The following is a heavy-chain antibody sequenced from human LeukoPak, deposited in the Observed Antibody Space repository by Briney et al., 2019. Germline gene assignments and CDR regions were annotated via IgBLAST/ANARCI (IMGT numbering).Heavy chain of an antibody. CDR2: IYSGGST. V-gene: IGHV3-66*01. D-gene: IGHD1-26*01. CDR3: AVGDSRFPPYDAFDI. Sequence: PGGSLRLSCAASGFTVSSNYMSWVRQAPGKGLEWVSVIYSGGSTYYADSVKGRFTISRDNSKNTLYLQMNSLRAEDTAVYYCAVGDSRFPPYDAFDIWGQGTMVTVSS. J-gene: IGHJ3*02. CDR1: GFTVSSNY.